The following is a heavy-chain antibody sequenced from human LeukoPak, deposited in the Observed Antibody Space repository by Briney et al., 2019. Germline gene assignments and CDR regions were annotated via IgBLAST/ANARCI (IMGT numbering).Heavy chain of an antibody. J-gene: IGHJ3*02. D-gene: IGHD2-21*02. Sequence: ASVKVSCKASGYTFTGYYMHWVRQAPRQGLEWMGWINPNSGGTNYAQKFQGRVTLTTDTSTSTAYMELSSLDSEDTAVYYCARAIPFRYLLGGDYYERSSHGFDIWGQGTMITVSS. CDR3: ARAIPFRYLLGGDYYERSSHGFDI. CDR2: INPNSGGT. V-gene: IGHV1-2*02. CDR1: GYTFTGYY.